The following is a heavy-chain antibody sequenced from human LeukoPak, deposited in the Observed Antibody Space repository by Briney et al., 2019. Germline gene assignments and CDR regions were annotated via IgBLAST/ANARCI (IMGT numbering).Heavy chain of an antibody. J-gene: IGHJ2*01. D-gene: IGHD1-7*01. CDR3: AKPTGTRDWYFDL. CDR1: GFTFSSYW. Sequence: PGGSLRLSCAASGFTFSSYWMSWVRQAPGKGLEWVANIKQDGSEKYYVDSVKGRFTISRDNAKNSLYLQMNSLRAEDMALYYCAKPTGTRDWYFDLWGRGTLVTVSS. V-gene: IGHV3-7*03. CDR2: IKQDGSEK.